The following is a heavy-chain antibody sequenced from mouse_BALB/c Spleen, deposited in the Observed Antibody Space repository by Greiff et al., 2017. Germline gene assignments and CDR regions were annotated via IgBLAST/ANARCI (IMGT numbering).Heavy chain of an antibody. Sequence: EVQLQESGPGLVKPSQSLSLTCTVTGYSITSDYAWNWIRPFPGNKLEWMGYISYSGSTSYNPSLKSRISITRDTSKNQFFLQLNSVTTEDTATYYCARNGNYPYYFDYWGQGTTLTVSS. V-gene: IGHV3-2*02. CDR2: ISYSGST. J-gene: IGHJ2*01. D-gene: IGHD2-1*01. CDR1: GYSITSDYA. CDR3: ARNGNYPYYFDY.